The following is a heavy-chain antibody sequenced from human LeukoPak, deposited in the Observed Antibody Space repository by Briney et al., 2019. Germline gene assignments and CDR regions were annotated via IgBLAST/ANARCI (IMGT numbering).Heavy chain of an antibody. CDR2: INPNSGGT. V-gene: IGHV1-2*02. CDR1: GYTFTGYY. CDR3: ARGLTFDP. Sequence: ASVKVSCKASGYTFTGYYLHWVRQAPGQGPEWMGWINPNSGGTSYAQKFQGRLTLTGDTSISTAYMELSRLTSDDTAVYYCARGLTFDPWGQGTLVTVSS. D-gene: IGHD4/OR15-4a*01. J-gene: IGHJ5*02.